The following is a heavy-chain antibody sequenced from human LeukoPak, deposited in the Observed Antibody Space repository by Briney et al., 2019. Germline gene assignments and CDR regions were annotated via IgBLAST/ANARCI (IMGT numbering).Heavy chain of an antibody. CDR2: LSSSSTYI. J-gene: IGHJ4*02. D-gene: IGHD1-1*01. Sequence: GSLRLSFAASGFTFSIYSMNWVRQAPGKGLEWVSSLSSSSTYIYYADSVKGRFTISRDNAKNSLYLQMNSLRAEDTAVYYCARDSDWNDIFDYWGQGTLVTVSS. CDR1: GFTFSIYS. V-gene: IGHV3-21*01. CDR3: ARDSDWNDIFDY.